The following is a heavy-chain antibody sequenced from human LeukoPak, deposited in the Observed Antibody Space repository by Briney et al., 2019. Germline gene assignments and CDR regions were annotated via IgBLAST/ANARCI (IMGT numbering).Heavy chain of an antibody. V-gene: IGHV1-46*01. CDR3: ARDAVTGTTRYYYYGMDV. CDR1: GYTFTSYY. J-gene: IGHJ6*02. CDR2: INPSGGST. D-gene: IGHD1-7*01. Sequence: ASVTVSCKASGYTFTSYYMHWVRQAPGQGLEWMGIINPSGGSTSYAQKFQGRVTMTRDTSISTAYMELSRLRSDDTAVYYCARDAVTGTTRYYYYGMDVWGQGTTVTVSS.